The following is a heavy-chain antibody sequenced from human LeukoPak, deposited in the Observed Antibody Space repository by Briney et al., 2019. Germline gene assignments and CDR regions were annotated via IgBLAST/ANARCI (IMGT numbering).Heavy chain of an antibody. Sequence: GGSLRLSYAASGFTFSSYSMKWVRQAPGKGLEWVSSISSSSSFIYYADSVKGRFTISRDNAKNSLSLQMNSLRAEDTAVYYCARGNTETFYYDRSGHYALGYWGQGTLVTVSS. V-gene: IGHV3-21*01. J-gene: IGHJ4*02. CDR1: GFTFSSYS. D-gene: IGHD3-22*01. CDR3: ARGNTETFYYDRSGHYALGY. CDR2: ISSSSSFI.